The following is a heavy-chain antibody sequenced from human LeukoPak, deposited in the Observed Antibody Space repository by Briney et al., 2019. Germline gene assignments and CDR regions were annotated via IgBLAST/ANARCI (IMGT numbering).Heavy chain of an antibody. J-gene: IGHJ4*02. CDR1: GYTFTSYG. Sequence: ASVKVSCKASGYTFTSYGISWVRQAPGHGLEWMGMISAYNVNAEYAQKFQGRVTMTTDTTTNTAFLELTSLRSDDTAVYYCAKENGNWGTFDYWGQGTLVTVSS. CDR2: ISAYNVNA. CDR3: AKENGNWGTFDY. D-gene: IGHD7-27*01. V-gene: IGHV1-18*01.